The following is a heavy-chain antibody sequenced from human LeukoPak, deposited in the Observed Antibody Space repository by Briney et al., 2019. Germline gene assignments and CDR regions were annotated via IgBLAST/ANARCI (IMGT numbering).Heavy chain of an antibody. D-gene: IGHD2-21*02. CDR2: INPDGATT. V-gene: IGHV3-74*01. CDR3: ARDAGDCGGDCPRWFDP. J-gene: IGHJ5*02. Sequence: GGSLRLSCAASGSTFSSYWMHWVRQAPGKGLVWVSRINPDGATTSYADSVKGRFTISRDNAKNTVDLQMNSLRGEDTAVYYCARDAGDCGGDCPRWFDPWGQGILVTVSS. CDR1: GSTFSSYW.